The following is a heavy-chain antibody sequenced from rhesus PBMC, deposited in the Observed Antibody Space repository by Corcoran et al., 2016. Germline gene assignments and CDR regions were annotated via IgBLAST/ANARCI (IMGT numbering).Heavy chain of an antibody. CDR1: GFTFSNYY. Sequence: EVQLVESGGGLVQPGGSLRLSCAASGFTFSNYYMHWVRQAQGKGLEWVGLIRNKANSYKTEDAAAVKGRFTISRDDSKNTLYLQMSSLKTEDTALYYCTKTWGDYYPFDYWGQGVLVTVSS. V-gene: IGHV3-13*01. J-gene: IGHJ4*01. CDR2: IRNKANSYKT. CDR3: TKTWGDYYPFDY. D-gene: IGHD3-34*01.